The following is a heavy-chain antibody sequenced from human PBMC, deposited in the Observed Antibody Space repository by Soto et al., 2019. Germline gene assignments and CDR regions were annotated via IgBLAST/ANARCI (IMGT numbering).Heavy chain of an antibody. CDR3: ARDLMGYCCSTTCYGNWFDP. J-gene: IGHJ5*02. Sequence: QVQLVQSGAEVKKPGASVKVSCKASGYTFTSYAMHWVRQAPGQRLEWMGWINAGNGNTKYSQKFQGRVTITRDTSASTADMELSSLRSEDTAVYHCARDLMGYCCSTTCYGNWFDPWGQGTLVTVSS. CDR2: INAGNGNT. V-gene: IGHV1-3*01. D-gene: IGHD2-2*01. CDR1: GYTFTSYA.